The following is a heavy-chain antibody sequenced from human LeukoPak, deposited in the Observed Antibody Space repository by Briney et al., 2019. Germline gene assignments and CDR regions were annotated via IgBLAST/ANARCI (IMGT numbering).Heavy chain of an antibody. Sequence: GESLKISCKGSGYRFTSYWIGWVGQMPGKGLEWMGIIYPGDSDARYSPSFQGQVTISADKSISTAYLQWPSLKASDTAIYYCARSPRKYWYFDLWGRGTLVTVSS. CDR2: IYPGDSDA. J-gene: IGHJ2*01. V-gene: IGHV5-51*01. CDR3: ARSPRKYWYFDL. CDR1: GYRFTSYW.